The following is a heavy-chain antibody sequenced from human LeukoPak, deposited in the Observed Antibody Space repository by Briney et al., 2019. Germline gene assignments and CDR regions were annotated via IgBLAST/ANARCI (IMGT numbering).Heavy chain of an antibody. D-gene: IGHD5-24*01. CDR3: VKDEARWLHHGFDY. J-gene: IGHJ4*02. V-gene: IGHV3-30*02. CDR1: GFTFSSYG. CDR2: IQYDGSEK. Sequence: GESLRLSCAVSGFTFSSYGMHWVRQAPGKGLEWVAFIQYDGSEKYYADSVKGRFTMSRDNSKNTLYLQMNSPRTEDTAVYYCVKDEARWLHHGFDYWGQGTLVTVSS.